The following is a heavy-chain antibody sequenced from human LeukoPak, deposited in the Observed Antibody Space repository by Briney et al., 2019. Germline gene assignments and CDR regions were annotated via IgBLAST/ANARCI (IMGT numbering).Heavy chain of an antibody. V-gene: IGHV3-30*18. D-gene: IGHD5-18*01. CDR3: VKGGIQDYYFDY. J-gene: IGHJ4*02. Sequence: GGSLRLSCAASGFTFSSYGMHWVRQAPGKGLEWVAVISYDGSNKYHADSVKGRFTISRDNSKNTLYLQMNSLRAEDTALYYCVKGGIQDYYFDYWGQGTLVTVSS. CDR2: ISYDGSNK. CDR1: GFTFSSYG.